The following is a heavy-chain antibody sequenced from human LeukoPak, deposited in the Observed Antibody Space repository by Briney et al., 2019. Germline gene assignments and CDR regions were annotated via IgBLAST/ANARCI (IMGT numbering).Heavy chain of an antibody. CDR2: ISSGGST. CDR3: AREGSGWYYFDY. Sequence: GGSLRLSCAASGFTFSSYSMNWVRQAPGKGLEWVSAISSGGSTYYADSVKGRFTISRDNAKNSLYLQMNSLRAEDTAVFYCAREGSGWYYFDYWGQGTLVTVSS. D-gene: IGHD6-19*01. V-gene: IGHV3-21*01. J-gene: IGHJ4*02. CDR1: GFTFSSYS.